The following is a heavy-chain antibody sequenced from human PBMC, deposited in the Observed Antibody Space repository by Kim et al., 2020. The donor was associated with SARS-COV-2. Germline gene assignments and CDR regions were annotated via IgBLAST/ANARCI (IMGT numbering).Heavy chain of an antibody. J-gene: IGHJ4*02. D-gene: IGHD6-19*01. V-gene: IGHV4-4*02. CDR3: SGSSGWYRLDY. CDR2: T. Sequence: TNNNTSLKSRVTISVDKSKNHFSLNLNSVTAADTAVYYCSGSSGWYRLDYWGQGTLVTVSS.